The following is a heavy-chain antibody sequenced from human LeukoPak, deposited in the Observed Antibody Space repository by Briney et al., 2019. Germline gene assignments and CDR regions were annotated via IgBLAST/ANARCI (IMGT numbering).Heavy chain of an antibody. J-gene: IGHJ4*02. CDR3: ARASGYGDSMGYFDY. Sequence: TGGSLRLSCAASGFTFSSYAMSWVRQAPGKGLEWVSAISGSGGSTYYADSVKGRFTISRDNSKNTLYLQMNSLRAEDTAVYYCARASGYGDSMGYFDYWGQGTLVTVSS. CDR2: ISGSGGST. D-gene: IGHD4-17*01. CDR1: GFTFSSYA. V-gene: IGHV3-23*01.